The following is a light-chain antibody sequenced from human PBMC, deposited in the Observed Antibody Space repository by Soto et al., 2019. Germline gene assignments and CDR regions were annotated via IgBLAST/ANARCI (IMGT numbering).Light chain of an antibody. J-gene: IGLJ2*01. Sequence: QSALTQPASLSGSPGQSITISCTGTSSDVGGSNYVSWYQQHPGKAPKLMIYDVSNRPSGVSNRFSGSKSGNTASLTISGLQAEDEADYYCSSYTSSSTYVVFGGGTQLTVL. CDR3: SSYTSSSTYVV. CDR1: SSDVGGSNY. V-gene: IGLV2-14*01. CDR2: DVS.